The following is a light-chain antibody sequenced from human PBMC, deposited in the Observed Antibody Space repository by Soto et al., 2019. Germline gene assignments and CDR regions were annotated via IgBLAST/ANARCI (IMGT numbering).Light chain of an antibody. V-gene: IGKV1D-16*01. Sequence: IRMTQSPSSLSASTGDRVTITCRASQSISSWLAWYQQKPGKAPKSLIYGTSNLESGVPSRFSGSGSGTDYTLTISSLQPEDFATYYCQQYDSYPITFGQGTRLEIK. CDR3: QQYDSYPIT. CDR2: GTS. J-gene: IGKJ5*01. CDR1: QSISSW.